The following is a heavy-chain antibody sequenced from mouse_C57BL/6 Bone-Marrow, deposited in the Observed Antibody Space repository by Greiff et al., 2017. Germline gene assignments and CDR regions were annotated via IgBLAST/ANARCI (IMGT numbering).Heavy chain of an antibody. Sequence: EVMLVESGGDLVKPGGSLKLSCAASGFTFSSYGMSWVRQTPDKRLEWVATISSGGSYTYYPDSVKGRFTISRDNAKNTLYLQMSSLKSEDTAMYYCARHYSHYYGSSFNWYFDVWGTVTTVTVSS. CDR1: GFTFSSYG. J-gene: IGHJ1*03. V-gene: IGHV5-6*02. CDR2: ISSGGSYT. D-gene: IGHD1-1*01. CDR3: ARHYSHYYGSSFNWYFDV.